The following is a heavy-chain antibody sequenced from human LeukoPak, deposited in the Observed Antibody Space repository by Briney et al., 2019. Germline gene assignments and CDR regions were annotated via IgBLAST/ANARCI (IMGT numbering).Heavy chain of an antibody. V-gene: IGHV1-69*13. CDR2: IIPIFGTA. J-gene: IGHJ6*02. CDR1: GGTFSSYA. CDR3: ARTLRFLEWGRDYYYYYGMDV. D-gene: IGHD3-3*01. Sequence: SVTVSCTASGGTFSSYAISWVRQAPGQGLEWMGGIIPIFGTANYAQKFQGRVTITADESTSTAYMELSSLRSEDTAVYYCARTLRFLEWGRDYYYYYGMDVWGQGTTVTVSS.